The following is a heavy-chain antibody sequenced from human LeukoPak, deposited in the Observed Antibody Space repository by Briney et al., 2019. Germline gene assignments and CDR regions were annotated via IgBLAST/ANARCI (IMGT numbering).Heavy chain of an antibody. J-gene: IGHJ5*02. D-gene: IGHD3-22*01. CDR2: IYWDDDK. CDR3: AHRRTNYYDSSGYWFDP. CDR1: GFSLSTSGVG. V-gene: IGHV2-5*02. Sequence: SGPALVNPTQTLTLTCTFSGFSLSTSGVGVGWIRQPPGKALEWLALIYWDDDKRYSPSLKSRLTITKDTSKNQVVLTMTNMDPVDTATYYCAHRRTNYYDSSGYWFDPWGQGTLVTVSS.